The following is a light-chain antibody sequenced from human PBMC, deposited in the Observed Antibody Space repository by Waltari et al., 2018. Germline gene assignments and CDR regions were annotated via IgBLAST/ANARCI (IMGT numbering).Light chain of an antibody. Sequence: EIVLTQPPGTLSLSPGERATLSCRTSQSVTNTYLAWYQQKPGQAPRLLIHGASSRATGIPDRFSGCGSGTDFTLTISRLEPEDFAVYYCQQYGSSPLFTFAPGTKVDIK. J-gene: IGKJ3*01. CDR3: QQYGSSPLFT. V-gene: IGKV3-20*01. CDR1: QSVTNTY. CDR2: GAS.